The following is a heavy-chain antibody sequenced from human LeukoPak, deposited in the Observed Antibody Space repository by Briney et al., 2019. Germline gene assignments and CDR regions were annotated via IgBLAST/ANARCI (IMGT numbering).Heavy chain of an antibody. CDR1: GFPFSSYG. CDR2: ISYDGSNK. D-gene: IGHD3-10*01. J-gene: IGHJ6*04. V-gene: IGHV3-30*18. CDR3: AKDLHYGSGSYYKNAAYYYYGMDV. Sequence: GSLSLSCDASGFPFSSYGMHWVRQAPGKGLEWVAVISYDGSNKYYAHSVKGRFTISRDNSKNTLYLQMNSLRAEDTAVYYCAKDLHYGSGSYYKNAAYYYYGMDVWGKGTTVTVSS.